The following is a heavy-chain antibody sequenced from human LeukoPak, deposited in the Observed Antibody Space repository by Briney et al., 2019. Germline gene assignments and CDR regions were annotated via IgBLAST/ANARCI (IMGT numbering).Heavy chain of an antibody. CDR1: GFTFSSYW. J-gene: IGHJ4*02. CDR2: IKQDGSEK. CDR3: ARDGVVPAARSDY. D-gene: IGHD2-2*01. V-gene: IGHV3-7*01. Sequence: PGGSLRLSCAASGFTFSSYWMSWVRQAPGKGLEWVANIKQDGSEKYYVDSVKGRFTISRDNAKNSLYLQMNSLRAEDTAVYYCARDGVVPAARSDYWGQGTLVTVSS.